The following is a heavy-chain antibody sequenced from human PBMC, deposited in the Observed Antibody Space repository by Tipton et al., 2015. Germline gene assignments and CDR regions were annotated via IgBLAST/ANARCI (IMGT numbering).Heavy chain of an antibody. CDR2: IHHGGST. J-gene: IGHJ4*02. Sequence: TLSLTCAVSGGSVSSNDWWSWVRQSPGKGLEWIGEIHHGGSTNYNPSLESRVTISVDTSKNQFSLKLSSVTAADTAVYYCARVLAYCGGDCYNLDYWGQGTLVTVSS. CDR3: ARVLAYCGGDCYNLDY. D-gene: IGHD2-21*02. V-gene: IGHV4-4*02. CDR1: GGSVSSNDW.